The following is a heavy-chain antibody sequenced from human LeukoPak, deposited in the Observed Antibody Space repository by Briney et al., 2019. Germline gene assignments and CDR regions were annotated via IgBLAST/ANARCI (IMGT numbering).Heavy chain of an antibody. CDR1: GFDFSNFD. V-gene: IGHV3-13*01. D-gene: IGHD3-3*01. CDR2: IDTAGGT. J-gene: IGHJ6*03. CDR3: ARGSPWSYYYMDV. Sequence: GGSLRLSCTASGFDFSNFDFHWVRQLRGKGLEGVSHIDTAGGTYYPGSVKGRFTISRANAKKSLYLQMHNLRVGDTALYFCARGSPWSYYYMDVWGVGTAVSVS.